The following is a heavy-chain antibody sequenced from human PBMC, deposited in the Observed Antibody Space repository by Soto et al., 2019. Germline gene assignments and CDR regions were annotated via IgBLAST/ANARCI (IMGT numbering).Heavy chain of an antibody. Sequence: PSETLSLTCAVYGGSFSGYYWSWIRQPPGKGLEWIGEINHSGSINYNPSLKSRVTISVDTSKNQFSLKLSSVTAADTAVYYCARVRLSYSSSWYRAMKYFDYWGQGTLVTVSS. CDR3: ARVRLSYSSSWYRAMKYFDY. D-gene: IGHD6-13*01. V-gene: IGHV4-34*01. CDR2: INHSGSI. CDR1: GGSFSGYY. J-gene: IGHJ4*02.